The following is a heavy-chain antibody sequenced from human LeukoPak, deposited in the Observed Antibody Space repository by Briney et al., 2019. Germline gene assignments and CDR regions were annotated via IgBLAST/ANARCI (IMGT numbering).Heavy chain of an antibody. CDR1: GFTFSSYW. D-gene: IGHD2-2*01. Sequence: GGFLRLSCAASGFTFSSYWMHWVRQAPGKGLVWVSRINSDGSSTSYADSVKGRFTISRDNAKNTLYLQMNSLRAEDTAVYYCAHIVVVPAASSWGQGTLVTVSS. CDR2: INSDGSST. V-gene: IGHV3-74*01. CDR3: AHIVVVPAASS. J-gene: IGHJ4*02.